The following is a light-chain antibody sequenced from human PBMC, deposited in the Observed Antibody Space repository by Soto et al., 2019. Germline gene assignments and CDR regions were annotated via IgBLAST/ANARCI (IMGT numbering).Light chain of an antibody. V-gene: IGLV2-14*01. CDR1: SSDVGAYNY. CDR2: DVT. CDR3: SSYTSNTTPYV. J-gene: IGLJ1*01. Sequence: QCVLTRPVSVSGVAGQAIAIFCTGTSSDVGAYNYVSWYQQHPGKVPKLVIYDVTNRPSGVSDRFSGSKSGNTASLTISGLQAEDEADYYCSSYTSNTTPYVFGTGTKVTVL.